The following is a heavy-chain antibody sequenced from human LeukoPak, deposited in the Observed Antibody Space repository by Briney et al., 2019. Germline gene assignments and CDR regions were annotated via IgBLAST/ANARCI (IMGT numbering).Heavy chain of an antibody. D-gene: IGHD1-1*01. CDR1: GGSFSRYY. CDR3: ARGPTISETGYFDY. J-gene: IGHJ4*03. CDR2: INHRGDT. V-gene: IGHV4-34*01. Sequence: SETLSLTCAVYGGSFSRYYWSWIRQSPGKGLEWIAEINHRGDTNYNPSVKSRVTISVDTSKNQYSLKVTSLTAADTAVYFCARGPTISETGYFDYWGQGTLVTVSS.